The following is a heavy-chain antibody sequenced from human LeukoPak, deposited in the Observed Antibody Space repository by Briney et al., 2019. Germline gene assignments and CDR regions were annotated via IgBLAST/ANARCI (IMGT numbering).Heavy chain of an antibody. V-gene: IGHV3-9*01. CDR1: GFTFDDYA. J-gene: IGHJ4*02. Sequence: GGSLRLSCAVSGFTFDDYAMHWVRHVPGKGLEWVSGINWNSDSIGYADSVKGRFTTSRDNAKNSLYLQMNSLRAEDTAFYYCAINGGGDSGYGNFDYWGQGPLVTVSS. CDR2: INWNSDSI. CDR3: AINGGGDSGYGNFDY. D-gene: IGHD5-12*01.